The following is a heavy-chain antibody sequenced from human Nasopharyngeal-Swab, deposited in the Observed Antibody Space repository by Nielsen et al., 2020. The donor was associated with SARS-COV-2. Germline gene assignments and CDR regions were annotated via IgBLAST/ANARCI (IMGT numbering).Heavy chain of an antibody. V-gene: IGHV1-18*01. CDR1: GYTLTSYG. CDR2: ISAYNGNT. D-gene: IGHD1-1*01. CDR3: ARAGVQLELAIWFDP. J-gene: IGHJ5*02. Sequence: VKVSCKASGYTLTSYGISWVRQAPGQGLEWMGWISAYNGNTNYAQKLQGRVTMTTDTSTSTAYMELSSLRSEDTAVYYCARAGVQLELAIWFDPWGQGTLVTVSS.